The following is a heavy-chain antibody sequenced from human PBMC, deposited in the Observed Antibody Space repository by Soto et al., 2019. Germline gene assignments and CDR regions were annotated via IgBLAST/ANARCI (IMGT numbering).Heavy chain of an antibody. D-gene: IGHD3-10*01. CDR3: ARQGPMIRGIIGAMDV. V-gene: IGHV5-10-1*01. Sequence: PGESLKISCKGSGYSFTSHWITWVRQMPGKGLEWMGRIDPSDSYTHYSPAFQGHVTISADKSISTAYLQWGSLEASHTAIYYCARQGPMIRGIIGAMDVWGQGTTVTVSS. CDR2: IDPSDSYT. J-gene: IGHJ6*02. CDR1: GYSFTSHW.